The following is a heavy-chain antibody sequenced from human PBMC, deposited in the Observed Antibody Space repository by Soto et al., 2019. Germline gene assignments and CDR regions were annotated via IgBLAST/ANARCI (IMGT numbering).Heavy chain of an antibody. D-gene: IGHD6-13*01. CDR2: IHDSGST. J-gene: IGHJ4*02. CDR3: ARGGASSTWLDY. Sequence: QVQLQESGPGLVKPSETLSLTCTVSGGSISSHHWSWIRQPPGKGPECIGSIHDSGSTTYNPSLKRQVTISVDTSKTQFSLSMTSVTAADTAVYYCARGGASSTWLDYWGQGIQVTVSS. V-gene: IGHV4-59*11. CDR1: GGSISSHH.